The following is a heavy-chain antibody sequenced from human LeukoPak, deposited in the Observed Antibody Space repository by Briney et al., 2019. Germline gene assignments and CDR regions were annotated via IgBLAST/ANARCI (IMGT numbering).Heavy chain of an antibody. V-gene: IGHV1-69*13. Sequence: GASVKVSCKASGGTFSSYPFNWVRQAPGQGLEWMGGIIPIFGTANYAPKFQGRVTLTADESTSTAYMEMSSLRSEDTAIYYCASPDIVATIGFDYWGQGTLATVSS. J-gene: IGHJ4*02. CDR1: GGTFSSYP. CDR3: ASPDIVATIGFDY. CDR2: IIPIFGTA. D-gene: IGHD5-12*01.